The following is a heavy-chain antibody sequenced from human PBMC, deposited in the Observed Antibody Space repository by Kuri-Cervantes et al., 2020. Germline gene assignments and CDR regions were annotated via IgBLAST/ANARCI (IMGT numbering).Heavy chain of an antibody. CDR2: ISPYNGNT. V-gene: IGHV1-18*01. CDR3: AKGSSWSIDY. CDR1: GYTFINHG. D-gene: IGHD6-13*01. Sequence: ASVKVSCKTSGYTFINHGITWVRQAPGQGLEWMGWISPYNGNTEYAQKFQGRATMTTDTSTSTAYMELSRLRSDDTAVYYCAKGSSWSIDYWGQGTLVTVSS. J-gene: IGHJ4*02.